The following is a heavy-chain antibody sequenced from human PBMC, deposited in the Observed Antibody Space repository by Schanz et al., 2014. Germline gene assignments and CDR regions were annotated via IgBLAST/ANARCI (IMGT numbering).Heavy chain of an antibody. Sequence: EVQLVESGGGLVQPGGSLRLSCAASGFTFSVYWMHWVRQPPGEGLVSVSRISGDGTTTSYADSVKGRFTISRDNSDNTLFLQMNSLRAEDTAVYYCAKVREWWPYYFDYWGQGTLVTVSS. CDR3: AKVREWWPYYFDY. D-gene: IGHD2-15*01. CDR1: GFTFSVYW. CDR2: ISGDGTTT. J-gene: IGHJ4*02. V-gene: IGHV3-74*01.